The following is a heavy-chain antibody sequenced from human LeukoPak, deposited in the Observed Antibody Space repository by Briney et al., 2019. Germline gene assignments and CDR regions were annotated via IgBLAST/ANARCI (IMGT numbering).Heavy chain of an antibody. J-gene: IGHJ2*01. CDR2: ITGSGGST. CDR3: AKGFFYDYGDSEYFDL. CDR1: GFTFSNYA. V-gene: IGHV3-23*01. Sequence: GGSLRLSCAASGFTFSNYAMSWVRQAPGKGLEWVLVITGSGGSTYYADSVKGRFTISRDNFKNTLYLQMNSLRADDTAVYYCAKGFFYDYGDSEYFDLWGRGTLVTVSS. D-gene: IGHD4-17*01.